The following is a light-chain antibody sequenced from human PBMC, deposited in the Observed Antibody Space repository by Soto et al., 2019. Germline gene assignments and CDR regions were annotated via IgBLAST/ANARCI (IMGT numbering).Light chain of an antibody. CDR1: EDITIY. J-gene: IGKJ1*01. V-gene: IGKV1-13*02. Sequence: AIQLTQSPSSLSASVGDSVTITCRASEDITIYLAWYQQKPGKAPKLLIYDASSLESGVPSRFSGSGSGTEFTLTISSLQPDDFATYYCQQYNSYSGTFGQGTKVDI. CDR3: QQYNSYSGT. CDR2: DAS.